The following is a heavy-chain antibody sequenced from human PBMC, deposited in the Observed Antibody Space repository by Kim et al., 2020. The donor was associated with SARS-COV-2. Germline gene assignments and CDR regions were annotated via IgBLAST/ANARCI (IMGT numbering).Heavy chain of an antibody. J-gene: IGHJ4*02. CDR3: ARDTPPSIVGGLED. CDR2: IYHIWST. Sequence: SETLSLTCTVSGYFIISFYSCCCIQQPPLKLLEFICIIYHIWSTYYTPSLKSRVTISLDTSKTKVSLKLSSVTAADTAVYYCARDTPPSIVGGLEDWGQGTLVTVSS. D-gene: IGHD1-26*01. V-gene: IGHV4-38-2*02. CDR1: GYFIISFYS.